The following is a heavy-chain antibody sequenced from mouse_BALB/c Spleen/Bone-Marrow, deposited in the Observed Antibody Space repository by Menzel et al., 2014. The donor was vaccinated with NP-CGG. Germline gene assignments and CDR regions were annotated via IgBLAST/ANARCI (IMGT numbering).Heavy chain of an antibody. D-gene: IGHD1-1*01. Sequence: QVHVKQSAAELARPGASVKMSCKTSGYTFTTYTVHWIKQRPGQGLEWIGYINPRSGYTDYNQNLKDKTTLTADKSSSTAYMQLSSLTSEDSAVYYCAREDTITAYFDYWGQGTTLTVSS. CDR1: GYTFTTYT. CDR3: AREDTITAYFDY. J-gene: IGHJ2*01. V-gene: IGHV1-4*02. CDR2: INPRSGYT.